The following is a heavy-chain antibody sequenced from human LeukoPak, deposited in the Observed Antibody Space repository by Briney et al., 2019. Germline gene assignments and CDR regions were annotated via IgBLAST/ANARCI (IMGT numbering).Heavy chain of an antibody. Sequence: PSETLSLTCAVSGFFISSGHYWGWIRQPPGKGLEWIGSIYHSGSTYYNPSLKSRVTISVDTSKNQFPLNLSSVTAADTAVYYCARLQASQYQLPVLDSWGQGTLVTVSS. V-gene: IGHV4-38-2*01. D-gene: IGHD2-2*01. J-gene: IGHJ4*02. CDR2: IYHSGST. CDR3: ARLQASQYQLPVLDS. CDR1: GFFISSGHY.